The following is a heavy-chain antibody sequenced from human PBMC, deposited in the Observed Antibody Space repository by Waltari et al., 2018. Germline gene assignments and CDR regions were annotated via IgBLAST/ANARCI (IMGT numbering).Heavy chain of an antibody. CDR2: SIPILGTT. CDR1: GGTFSTYS. Sequence: QVQLVQSGAEVKKPGSSVKVSCKASGGTFSTYSVSWVRQAPGQGLRGMGRSIPILGTTKYAQKVQGRVTITADKSTGTAYMELDSLRSEDTAVYYCARDLVTTISKGPVALDIWGQGTMVTVSS. D-gene: IGHD3-3*01. J-gene: IGHJ3*02. CDR3: ARDLVTTISKGPVALDI. V-gene: IGHV1-69*08.